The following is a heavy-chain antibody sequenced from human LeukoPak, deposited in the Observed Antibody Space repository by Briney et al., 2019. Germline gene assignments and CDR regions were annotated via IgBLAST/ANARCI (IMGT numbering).Heavy chain of an antibody. CDR3: VTTGHSSGWQFDY. D-gene: IGHD6-19*01. CDR1: GYSISSVYY. CDR2: IYHTGYT. V-gene: IGHV4-38-2*02. Sequence: SETLSLTCNVSGYSISSVYYWGWIRQSPGKGLEWIGSIYHTGYTYYNPSLKSRITISLETSRTQFSLKLTPVTASDTAVYFCVTTGHSSGWQFDYWGQGTLVTVSS. J-gene: IGHJ4*02.